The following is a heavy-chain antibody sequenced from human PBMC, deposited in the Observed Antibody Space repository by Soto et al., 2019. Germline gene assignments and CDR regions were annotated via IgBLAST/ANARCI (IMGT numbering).Heavy chain of an antibody. V-gene: IGHV2-5*02. CDR1: GFSLTTGGVG. J-gene: IGHJ4*02. CDR3: AHKHAATWLFDY. Sequence: QITLKESGPTLVKPPQTLTLTCTFSGFSLTTGGVGVGWIRQPPGKAPEWLALIYGDDDKRFKPSLKNRLSITRDNSRNEVVLKMTNMDPVDTATFFCAHKHAATWLFDYWGQGILVTVSS. D-gene: IGHD2-2*01. CDR2: IYGDDDK.